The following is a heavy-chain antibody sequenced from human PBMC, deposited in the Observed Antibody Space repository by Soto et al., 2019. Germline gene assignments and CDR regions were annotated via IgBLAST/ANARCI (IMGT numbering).Heavy chain of an antibody. CDR3: ARDAPGVATY. J-gene: IGHJ4*02. CDR2: INYRGTT. D-gene: IGHD2-15*01. Sequence: PSETLSLTCTVSGGSVIDGQTYLNWIRQHPERGLEWMGYINYRGTTNYSPALKSRILISIDTSKNQFSLRLTSVTAADTAVYYCARDAPGVATYWGQGTLVTVSS. V-gene: IGHV4-31*03. CDR1: GGSVIDGQTY.